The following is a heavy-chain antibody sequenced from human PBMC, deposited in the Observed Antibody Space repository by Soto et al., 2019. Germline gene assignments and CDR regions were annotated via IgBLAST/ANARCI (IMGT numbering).Heavy chain of an antibody. D-gene: IGHD4-4*01. V-gene: IGHV4-31*03. Sequence: SETLSLTCTVSGGSISSGAYFWSWIRQHPGKGLEWIGYIHHSGSTYYNPSLKSRSSISLDTSENQFSLKLSSVTAAGTAMYYCASSPLITTSSFDYWGQGTLVTVSS. CDR2: IHHSGST. J-gene: IGHJ4*02. CDR3: ASSPLITTSSFDY. CDR1: GGSISSGAYF.